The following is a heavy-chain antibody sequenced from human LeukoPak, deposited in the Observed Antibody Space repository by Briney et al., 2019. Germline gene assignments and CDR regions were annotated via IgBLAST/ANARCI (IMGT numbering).Heavy chain of an antibody. Sequence: GESLKISCKGPGYSFTSYWIGWVRQMPGKGLEWMGIIYPGGSDTRYSPSFQGQVTISADKSISTAYLQWSSLKASDTAMYYCARGVYDILTGYYTPPFDYWGQGTLVTVSS. J-gene: IGHJ4*02. CDR1: GYSFTSYW. V-gene: IGHV5-51*01. D-gene: IGHD3-9*01. CDR3: ARGVYDILTGYYTPPFDY. CDR2: IYPGGSDT.